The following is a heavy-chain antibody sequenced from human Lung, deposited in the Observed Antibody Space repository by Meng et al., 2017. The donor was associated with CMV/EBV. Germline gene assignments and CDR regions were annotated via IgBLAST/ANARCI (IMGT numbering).Heavy chain of an antibody. CDR2: IRYDGSDK. J-gene: IGHJ5*02. V-gene: IGHV3-30*02. Sequence: GGSLRLSCAASGSNFGTFGMHWVRQAPGKGLEWVSFIRYDGSDKYYVDLVKGRFTVSRDNSRNTVFLQMSSLRDEDTAVYYCAKALSNYDSWSVCYHWGQGXLVTVSS. D-gene: IGHD3-3*01. CDR1: GSNFGTFG. CDR3: AKALSNYDSWSVCYH.